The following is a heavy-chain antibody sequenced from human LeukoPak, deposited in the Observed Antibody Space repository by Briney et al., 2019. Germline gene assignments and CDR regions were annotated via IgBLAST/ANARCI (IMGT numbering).Heavy chain of an antibody. Sequence: PRGSLRLSCAASGFTVSSNYMSWVRQAPGKGLKWVSVIYSGGSTYYADSVKGRFTISRDNSKNTLYLQMNSLRAEDTAVYYCARDLSRPPCSSTSRYGYYFDYWGQGTLVTVSS. D-gene: IGHD2-2*01. CDR2: IYSGGST. V-gene: IGHV3-66*01. CDR1: GFTVSSNY. J-gene: IGHJ4*02. CDR3: ARDLSRPPCSSTSRYGYYFDY.